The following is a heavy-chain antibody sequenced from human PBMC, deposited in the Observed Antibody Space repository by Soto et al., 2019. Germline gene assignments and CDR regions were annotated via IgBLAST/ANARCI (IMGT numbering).Heavy chain of an antibody. CDR3: AERWYSGYDHRHFDY. V-gene: IGHV1-69*12. CDR1: GGTFSSYA. J-gene: IGHJ4*02. Sequence: QVQLVQSGAEVKKPGSSVKVSCKASGGTFSSYAISWVRQAPGQGLEWMGGIIPIFGTANYAQKFQGRVTTTADESTTTAYMELSSLRSEDTAVYYCAERWYSGYDHRHFDYWGQGTLVTVSS. D-gene: IGHD5-12*01. CDR2: IIPIFGTA.